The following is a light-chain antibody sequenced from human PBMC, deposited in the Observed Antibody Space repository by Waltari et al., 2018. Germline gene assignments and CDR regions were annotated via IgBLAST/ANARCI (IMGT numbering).Light chain of an antibody. J-gene: IGKJ2*01. CDR2: VTS. Sequence: QSPGTLSASPGETVTLSCRASQSIGRDVAWYQQKSGQAPRLVMYVTSSRATGIPARFSGSGSGTHFTLTISSLQSDDFATFFCQQYHEWPYTFARGTQVEI. V-gene: IGKV3-15*01. CDR1: QSIGRD. CDR3: QQYHEWPYT.